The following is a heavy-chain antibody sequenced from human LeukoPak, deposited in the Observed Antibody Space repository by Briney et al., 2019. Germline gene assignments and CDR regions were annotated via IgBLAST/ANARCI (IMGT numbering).Heavy chain of an antibody. V-gene: IGHV3-53*01. CDR3: TRDQMNY. J-gene: IGHJ4*02. Sequence: SLRLSCTASEFTVSRNYMLWVRQAPGKGLEWDSLIFSNGATHYADSVKGRFTISRDTSKNTVSLQMNSLRVEDTAMYYCTRDQMNYWGQGTLEPASS. CDR2: IFSNGAT. CDR1: EFTVSRNY. D-gene: IGHD5-24*01.